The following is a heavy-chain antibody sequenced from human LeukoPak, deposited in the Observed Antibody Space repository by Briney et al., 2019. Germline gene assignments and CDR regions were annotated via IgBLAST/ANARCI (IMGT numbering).Heavy chain of an antibody. Sequence: GGYLRLSCAASGFRFSGHYMSWIRQAPGKGLEWISYISSTITTTYYADSVKGRFTISRDNAKNSLHLQMSNLRAEDTAVYYCARGDCSATNCYYFDYWGQGTLVTVSS. J-gene: IGHJ4*02. CDR2: ISSTITTT. CDR1: GFRFSGHY. V-gene: IGHV3-11*04. CDR3: ARGDCSATNCYYFDY. D-gene: IGHD2-2*01.